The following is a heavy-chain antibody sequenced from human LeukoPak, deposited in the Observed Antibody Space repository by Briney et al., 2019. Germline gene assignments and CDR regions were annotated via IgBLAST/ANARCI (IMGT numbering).Heavy chain of an antibody. J-gene: IGHJ4*02. CDR2: INSDSSAI. Sequence: GGSLRLSCAASGFTFSSYAMSWVRQAPGKGLEWVSYINSDSSAIFYADSVKGRFSISRDNAKNSLYLQMNSLRAEDTAVYYCARGYRGNFDFWGQGTLVTVSS. V-gene: IGHV3-48*04. D-gene: IGHD5-18*01. CDR3: ARGYRGNFDF. CDR1: GFTFSSYA.